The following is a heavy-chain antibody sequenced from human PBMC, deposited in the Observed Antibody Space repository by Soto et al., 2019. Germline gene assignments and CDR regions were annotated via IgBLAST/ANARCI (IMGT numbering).Heavy chain of an antibody. Sequence: SETLSLTCSIYSGSFSGYYWSWIRQPPGKGLEWIGEISQSGNTNYSPSLKSRVSISIDTSKKQFSLNLASVSAADTAVYYCARAPKVSGSSQTRPDFWGQGTLVTVYS. J-gene: IGHJ4*02. CDR2: ISQSGNT. V-gene: IGHV4-34*01. D-gene: IGHD6-6*01. CDR3: ARAPKVSGSSQTRPDF. CDR1: SGSFSGYY.